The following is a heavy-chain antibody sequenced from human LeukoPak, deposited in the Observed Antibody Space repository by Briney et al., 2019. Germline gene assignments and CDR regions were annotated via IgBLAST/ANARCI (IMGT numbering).Heavy chain of an antibody. J-gene: IGHJ6*02. CDR2: ISYDGSNK. V-gene: IGHV3-30*18. Sequence: PGRSLGLSCAASGFTFSSYGMHWVRQAPGKGLEWVAVISYDGSNKYYADSVKGRFTISRDNSKNTLYLQMNSLRAEDTAVYYCAKSYGDYVYYYYYGVDVWGQGTTVTVSS. D-gene: IGHD4-17*01. CDR1: GFTFSSYG. CDR3: AKSYGDYVYYYYYGVDV.